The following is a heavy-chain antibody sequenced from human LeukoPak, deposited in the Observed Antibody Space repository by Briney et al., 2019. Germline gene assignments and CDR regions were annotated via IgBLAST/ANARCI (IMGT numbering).Heavy chain of an antibody. D-gene: IGHD1-26*01. CDR1: GESLSKYY. J-gene: IGHJ4*02. Sequence: PSETLSLTCAVYGESLSKYYWRCIRQSPAKGLEWIGEINHRGSTNRNPSLKSRVTLSVDTSKHQFSLKLSSVTAADAAVYYCASSVGSTDYWGQGTLVTVSS. CDR3: ASSVGSTDY. CDR2: INHRGST. V-gene: IGHV4-34*01.